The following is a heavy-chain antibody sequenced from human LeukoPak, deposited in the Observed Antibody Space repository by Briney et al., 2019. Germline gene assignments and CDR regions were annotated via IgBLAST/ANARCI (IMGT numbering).Heavy chain of an antibody. CDR1: GFTFSSYA. V-gene: IGHV3-23*01. CDR3: AKMAGIAARPNLFDY. CDR2: ISGSGGST. D-gene: IGHD6-6*01. J-gene: IGHJ4*02. Sequence: PGRPLRLSCAASGFTFSSYAMSWVRQAPGKGLEWVSAISGSGGSTYYADSVKGRFTISRDNSKNTLYLQMNSLRAEDTAVYYCAKMAGIAARPNLFDYWGQGTLVTVSS.